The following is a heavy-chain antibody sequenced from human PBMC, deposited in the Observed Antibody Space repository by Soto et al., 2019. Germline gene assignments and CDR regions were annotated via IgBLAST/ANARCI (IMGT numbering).Heavy chain of an antibody. CDR3: AREGNLGRWLQHLDF. CDR1: GGSISSYY. Sequence: PSETRSLTCTVSGGSISSYYWSWIRQPPGKGLEWIGYIYHSGSTNYNPSLKSRVTISIDRSKNQFSLKLSSVTAADTAKYFCAREGNLGRWLQHLDFWGQGTLVTSPQ. V-gene: IGHV4-59*12. CDR2: IYHSGST. D-gene: IGHD5-12*01. J-gene: IGHJ4*02.